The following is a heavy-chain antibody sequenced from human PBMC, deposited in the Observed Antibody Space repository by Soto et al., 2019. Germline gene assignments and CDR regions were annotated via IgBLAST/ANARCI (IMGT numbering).Heavy chain of an antibody. V-gene: IGHV3-21*01. J-gene: IGHJ5*02. D-gene: IGHD6-13*01. CDR2: ISSNSAYI. CDR3: TRDASRDSSARGWFDP. CDR1: GFTFRSFT. Sequence: GGSLRLSCAASGFTFRSFTMNWVRQAPGKGLEWISTISSNSAYIYYTDALRGRFTISRDNAKNSLHLQMNSLRAEDTAVYYCTRDASRDSSARGWFDPWGPGTLVTVYS.